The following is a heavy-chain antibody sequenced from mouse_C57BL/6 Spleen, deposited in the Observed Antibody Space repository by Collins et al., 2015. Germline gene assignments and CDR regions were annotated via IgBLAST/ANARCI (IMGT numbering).Heavy chain of an antibody. J-gene: IGHJ1*03. D-gene: IGHD1-1*01. CDR3: ARDYYGSEGHFDV. CDR2: IWSGGST. Sequence: QVQLKQSGPGLVQPSQSLSITCTVSGFSLTSYGVHWVRQSPGEGLEWLGVIWSGGSTDYNAAFISRLSISKDNSKSQVFFKMNSLQADDTAIYYCARDYYGSEGHFDVWGTGTTVTVSS. CDR1: GFSLTSYG. V-gene: IGHV2-2*01.